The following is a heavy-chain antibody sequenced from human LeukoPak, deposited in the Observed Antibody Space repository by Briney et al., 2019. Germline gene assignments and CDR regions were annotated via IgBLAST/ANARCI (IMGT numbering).Heavy chain of an antibody. J-gene: IGHJ3*02. V-gene: IGHV3-30-3*01. Sequence: GGSLRLSCAASGFTFSSYAMHWVRQAPGKGLEWVAVTSYDGSIKKYADSVKGRFTISRDNSKNTLFLQMNSLRPEDTALYYCAREITIFGVVIQRYDAFDIWGQGTMVTVSS. CDR2: TSYDGSIK. D-gene: IGHD3-3*01. CDR1: GFTFSSYA. CDR3: AREITIFGVVIQRYDAFDI.